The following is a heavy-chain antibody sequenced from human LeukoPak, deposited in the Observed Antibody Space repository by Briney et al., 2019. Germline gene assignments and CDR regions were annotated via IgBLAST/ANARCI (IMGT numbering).Heavy chain of an antibody. Sequence: ASVKVSCKASGYTFTSYYMHWVRQAPGQGLEWMGIINPSGGSTSYAQKFQGRVTVTRDTSTSTVYMELSSLRSEDTAVYYCARAYYDSSGYYWYGGAFDIWGQGTMVTVSS. CDR1: GYTFTSYY. V-gene: IGHV1-46*03. CDR3: ARAYYDSSGYYWYGGAFDI. J-gene: IGHJ3*02. D-gene: IGHD3-22*01. CDR2: INPSGGST.